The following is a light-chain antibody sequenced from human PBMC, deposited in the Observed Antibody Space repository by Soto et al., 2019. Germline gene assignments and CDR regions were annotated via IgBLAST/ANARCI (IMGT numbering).Light chain of an antibody. CDR1: QSVSSSY. CDR3: QQYGSSPRT. V-gene: IGKV3-20*01. J-gene: IGKJ1*01. CDR2: GAS. Sequence: LAQSSRTLSLSQGERATLSCRASQSVSSSYLAWYQQKPGQAPRLLIYGASSRATGIPDRFSGSGSGTDFTLTISRLEPEDFAVYYCQQYGSSPRTFGQGTKVDIK.